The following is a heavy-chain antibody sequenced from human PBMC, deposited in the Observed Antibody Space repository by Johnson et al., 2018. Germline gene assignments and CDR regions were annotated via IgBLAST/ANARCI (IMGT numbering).Heavy chain of an antibody. CDR2: ISYDGSNK. D-gene: IGHD6-19*01. V-gene: IGHV3-30-3*01. CDR1: GFTFSSYA. Sequence: QVQLVQSGGGLVQPGRSLRLSCAASGFTFSSYAMHWVRQAPGKGLEWVAVISYDGSNKYYADSVKGRFTNSRDNSKNTLYLQMNSLRAEDPAVYYCARASGSGGDYGMDVWGQGTTVTVSS. CDR3: ARASGSGGDYGMDV. J-gene: IGHJ6*02.